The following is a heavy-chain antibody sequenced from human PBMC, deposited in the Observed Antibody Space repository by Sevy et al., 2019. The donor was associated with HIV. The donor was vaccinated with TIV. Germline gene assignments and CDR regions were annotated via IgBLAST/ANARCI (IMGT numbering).Heavy chain of an antibody. J-gene: IGHJ6*02. CDR1: GFTFSSYT. CDR2: ISSSGSTI. V-gene: IGHV3-48*04. CDR3: ARDFYSSSGFGLYYYGMDV. D-gene: IGHD6-6*01. Sequence: GGSLRLSCAASGFTFSSYTINWVRQAPGKGLEWVSYISSSGSTIYYADSVKGRFTISRDNAKNSLYLQMNSLRAEDTAVYYCARDFYSSSGFGLYYYGMDVWGQGTTVTVSS.